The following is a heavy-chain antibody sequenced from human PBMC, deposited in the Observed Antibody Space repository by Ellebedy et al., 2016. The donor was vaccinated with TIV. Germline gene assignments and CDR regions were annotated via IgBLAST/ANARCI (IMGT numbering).Heavy chain of an antibody. J-gene: IGHJ4*02. D-gene: IGHD6-19*01. V-gene: IGHV3-53*01. CDR1: GFIVSSNY. CDR3: AGGISVAGTSLGF. Sequence: GESLKISCAASGFIVSSNYMSWVRQAPGRGLEWVSTIYSSGGTYYAGSVKGRFTISRDNSKNTLYLQMNSLRAEDTAVYYCAGGISVAGTSLGFWGQGTLVTVSS. CDR2: IYSSGGT.